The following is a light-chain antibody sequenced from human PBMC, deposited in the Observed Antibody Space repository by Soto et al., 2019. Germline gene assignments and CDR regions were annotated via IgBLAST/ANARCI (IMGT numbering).Light chain of an antibody. J-gene: IGKJ5*01. Sequence: DIQMTQSPSSLSASVGDRVTITCRASQSITNFLHWYQQKPGKAPKLLIFEEYNLESGVPSRFSGTGSGTDFTLTISSLQPEDFATYYCQQSYSAPITFGQGTRVEIK. CDR1: QSITNF. CDR3: QQSYSAPIT. V-gene: IGKV1-39*01. CDR2: EEY.